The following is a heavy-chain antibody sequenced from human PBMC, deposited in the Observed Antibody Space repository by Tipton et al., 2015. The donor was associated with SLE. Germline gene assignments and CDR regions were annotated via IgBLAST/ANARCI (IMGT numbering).Heavy chain of an antibody. J-gene: IGHJ5*02. V-gene: IGHV3-48*03. CDR3: ARDFLREEGIDP. D-gene: IGHD1-26*01. CDR2: ISSSGSTI. CDR1: GFTFSSYA. Sequence: SLRLSCAASGFTFSSYAMSWVRQAPGKGLEWVSYISSSGSTIYYADSVKGRFTISRDNAKNSLYLQMNSLRAEDTAVYYCARDFLREEGIDPWGQGTLVTVSS.